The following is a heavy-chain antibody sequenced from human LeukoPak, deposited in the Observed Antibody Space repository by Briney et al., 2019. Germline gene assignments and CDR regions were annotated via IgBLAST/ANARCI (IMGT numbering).Heavy chain of an antibody. J-gene: IGHJ6*03. V-gene: IGHV4-4*07. CDR3: ARGGGTLHYMDV. D-gene: IGHD3-16*01. CDR1: GDSISSYY. CDR2: IFTSGST. Sequence: SETLSLTCNVSGDSISSYYWTWIRQPAGKGLQWIGRIFTSGSTSYNPSLKSRLTTSLDMSKNQSSLKLTSVTAADTAVYFCARGGGTLHYMDVWGKGTTVTISS.